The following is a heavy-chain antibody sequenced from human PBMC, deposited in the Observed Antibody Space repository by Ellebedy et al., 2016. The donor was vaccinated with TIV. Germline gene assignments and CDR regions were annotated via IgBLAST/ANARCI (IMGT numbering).Heavy chain of an antibody. Sequence: MPSETLSLTCAVYGGSFSGYYWSWIRQPPEKGLEWIGEINHSGSTNYNPSLNSRVAISVDTSKNQFSLKVSSVTAADTAVYYCARAVQTPPGGCYGMDVWGQGTTVTVSS. CDR2: INHSGST. J-gene: IGHJ6*02. D-gene: IGHD3-10*01. CDR3: ARAVQTPPGGCYGMDV. V-gene: IGHV4-34*01. CDR1: GGSFSGYY.